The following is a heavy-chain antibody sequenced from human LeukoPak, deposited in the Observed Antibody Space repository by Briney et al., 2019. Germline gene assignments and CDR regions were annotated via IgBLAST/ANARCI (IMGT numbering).Heavy chain of an antibody. D-gene: IGHD2-21*01. CDR1: GFTFSSYG. V-gene: IGHV3-30*18. CDR2: VTYDGSK. Sequence: GGSLRLSCAASGFTFSSYGMHWVRQAPGKGLEWVAVVTYDGSKYYADSVKGRFTISRDNSKNTLYLQMSSLRAEDTAVYYCAKDLNRGLPDYWGQGTLVTVSS. CDR3: AKDLNRGLPDY. J-gene: IGHJ4*02.